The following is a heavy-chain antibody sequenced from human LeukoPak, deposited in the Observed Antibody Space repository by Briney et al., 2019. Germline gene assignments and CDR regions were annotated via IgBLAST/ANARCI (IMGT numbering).Heavy chain of an antibody. V-gene: IGHV1-2*02. D-gene: IGHD3-10*01. Sequence: GASVKVSCKASGYIFTDYYIHWVRQARGQGLERMGWINPSSGGTYFAQKFEARVTLTRDTSINTAYMEMRGLTSDDTAIYYCAKSQYSFGAGSTRPLFDHWGQGTLVIVSS. CDR3: AKSQYSFGAGSTRPLFDH. J-gene: IGHJ4*02. CDR1: GYIFTDYY. CDR2: INPSSGGT.